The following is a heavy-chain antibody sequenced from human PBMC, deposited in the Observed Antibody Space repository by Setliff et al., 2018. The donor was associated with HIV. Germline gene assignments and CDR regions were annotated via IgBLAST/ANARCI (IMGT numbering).Heavy chain of an antibody. D-gene: IGHD3-10*01. CDR1: GYTSTSFS. J-gene: IGHJ6*02. Sequence: ASVKVSCKASGYTSTSFSLHWVRQAPGQGLEWMGIINPSGDVIRYAQKFQGRVTMTRDTSTSTVYMDLSSLRSEDTAVYYCASTSVGDVDYYYGMDVWGQGTTVTVSS. CDR3: ASTSVGDVDYYYGMDV. CDR2: INPSGDVI. V-gene: IGHV1-46*01.